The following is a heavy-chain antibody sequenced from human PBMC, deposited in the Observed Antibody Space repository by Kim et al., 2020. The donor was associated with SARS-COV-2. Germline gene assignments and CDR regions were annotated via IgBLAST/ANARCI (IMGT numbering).Heavy chain of an antibody. CDR1: GFTFSSYA. Sequence: GGSLRLSCAASGFTFSSYAMSWVRQAPGKGLEWVSAISGSGGSTYYADSVKGRFTISRDNSKNTLYLQMNSLRAEDTAVYYCAISRSPYQLLSRGDAFDIWGQGTMVTVSS. D-gene: IGHD2-2*01. J-gene: IGHJ3*02. V-gene: IGHV3-23*01. CDR2: ISGSGGST. CDR3: AISRSPYQLLSRGDAFDI.